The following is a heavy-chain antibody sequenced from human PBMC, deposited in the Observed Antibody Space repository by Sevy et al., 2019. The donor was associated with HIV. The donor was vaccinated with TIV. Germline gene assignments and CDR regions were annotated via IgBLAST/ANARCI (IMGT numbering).Heavy chain of an antibody. Sequence: GGSLRLSCAASGFTFSSYEMNWVRQAPGKGLQWVSYISSSGTTIYYVDSVKGRFTISRDNAKNSLYLQMNSLRAEDTAVYYCARNRAAAPGGAGFYYGMDVWGQGTTVTVSS. CDR3: ARNRAAAPGGAGFYYGMDV. V-gene: IGHV3-48*03. D-gene: IGHD6-13*01. CDR1: GFTFSSYE. J-gene: IGHJ6*02. CDR2: ISSSGTTI.